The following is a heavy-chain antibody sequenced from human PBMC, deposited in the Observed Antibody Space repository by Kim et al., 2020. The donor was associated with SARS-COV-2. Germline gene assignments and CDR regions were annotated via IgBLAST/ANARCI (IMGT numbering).Heavy chain of an antibody. CDR3: ARRGDRDGSAGY. V-gene: IGHV4-39*01. D-gene: IGHD3-16*01. J-gene: IGHJ4*02. Sequence: SETLSLTCTVSGGSISSSSYYWGWIRQPPGKGLEWIGSIYYSGSTYYNPSLKSRVTISVDTSKNQFSLKLSSVTAADTAVYYCARRGDRDGSAGYWGQGTLVTVSS. CDR1: GGSISSSSYY. CDR2: IYYSGST.